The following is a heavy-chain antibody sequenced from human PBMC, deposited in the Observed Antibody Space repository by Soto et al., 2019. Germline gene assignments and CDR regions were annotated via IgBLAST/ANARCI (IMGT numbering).Heavy chain of an antibody. CDR2: ISSSSSYI. Sequence: EVQLVESGGGLVKPGGSLRLSCAASGFTFSRYSMNWVRQAPGKGLEWVPSISSSSSYIYYADSVNGRFTISRDNAKNSLYLQINSLRAEDTAVYYCARGGGEQLVLSCDYGMDVWGQGTTVTVSS. J-gene: IGHJ6*02. D-gene: IGHD6-6*01. CDR1: GFTFSRYS. V-gene: IGHV3-21*01. CDR3: ARGGGEQLVLSCDYGMDV.